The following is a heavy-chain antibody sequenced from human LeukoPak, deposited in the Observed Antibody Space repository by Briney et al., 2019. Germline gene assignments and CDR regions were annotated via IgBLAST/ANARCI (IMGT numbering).Heavy chain of an antibody. D-gene: IGHD3-3*01. CDR2: IYYSGST. V-gene: IGHV4-39*01. Sequence: SETLSLTCTVSGGSIRSTSYYWGWIRQPPGKGLEWIGSIYYSGSTYYNPSLKSRVAISVDTSKNQFSLKLSSVTAADTAVYYCGRLFYDFWSGHYYYYMDVWGKGTTVTVSS. J-gene: IGHJ6*03. CDR3: GRLFYDFWSGHYYYYMDV. CDR1: GGSIRSTSYY.